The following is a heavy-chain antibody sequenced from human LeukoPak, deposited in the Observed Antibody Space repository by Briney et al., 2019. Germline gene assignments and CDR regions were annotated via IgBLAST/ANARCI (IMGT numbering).Heavy chain of an antibody. Sequence: ASVKVSCKASGGTFSSYAISWVRQAPGQGLEWMGGIIPIFGTANYAQKFQGRVTITADESTSTAYMELSSLRSEDTAVYYCARDDYYGSGSYGRWFDPWGQGTLVTVSS. CDR2: IIPIFGTA. D-gene: IGHD3-10*01. CDR3: ARDDYYGSGSYGRWFDP. CDR1: GGTFSSYA. J-gene: IGHJ5*02. V-gene: IGHV1-69*13.